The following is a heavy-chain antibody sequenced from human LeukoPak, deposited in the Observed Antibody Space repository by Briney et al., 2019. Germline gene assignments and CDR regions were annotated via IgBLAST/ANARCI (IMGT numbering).Heavy chain of an antibody. D-gene: IGHD3-3*01. V-gene: IGHV1-18*01. CDR2: ISAYNGNT. Sequence: ASVKVSCKASGYTFTSYGISWVRQAPGQGLEWMGWISAYNGNTNYAQKLQGRVTMTTDTSTSTAYMELRSLRSDGTAVYYCARVGYYDFWSGYSGANYYMDVWGKGTTVTVSS. CDR1: GYTFTSYG. J-gene: IGHJ6*03. CDR3: ARVGYYDFWSGYSGANYYMDV.